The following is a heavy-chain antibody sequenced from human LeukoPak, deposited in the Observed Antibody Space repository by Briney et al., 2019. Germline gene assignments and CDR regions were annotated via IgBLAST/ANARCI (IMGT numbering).Heavy chain of an antibody. Sequence: GGSLRLSCAASGFIFSNYGMHWVRQAPGKGLQWVAFIQYDESERFYADSVKGRFTISRDNSENTVHLQMNSLRAEDTALYHCARQMMGSPHYYYMDIWGKGTSVTVSS. CDR1: GFIFSNYG. V-gene: IGHV3-30*02. D-gene: IGHD1-26*01. CDR2: IQYDESER. CDR3: ARQMMGSPHYYYMDI. J-gene: IGHJ6*03.